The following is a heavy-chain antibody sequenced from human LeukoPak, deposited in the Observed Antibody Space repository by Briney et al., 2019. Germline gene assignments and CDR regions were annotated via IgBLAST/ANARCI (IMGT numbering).Heavy chain of an antibody. Sequence: GGSLRLSCAASGFTFTSYALTWVRKAPGKGLEWVSAISTSGGSTYYADSVQGRFTFSWGNSKNTLYLQMNRLRAEGTAVYYCAKDSLYDSSGYYYVRSGLDYWGQGTLATVSS. CDR2: ISTSGGST. CDR1: GFTFTSYA. CDR3: AKDSLYDSSGYYYVRSGLDY. J-gene: IGHJ4*02. D-gene: IGHD3-22*01. V-gene: IGHV3-23*01.